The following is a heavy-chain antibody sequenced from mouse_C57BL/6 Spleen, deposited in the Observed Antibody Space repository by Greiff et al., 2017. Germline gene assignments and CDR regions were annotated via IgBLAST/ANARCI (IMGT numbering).Heavy chain of an antibody. V-gene: IGHV1-76*01. J-gene: IGHJ3*01. D-gene: IGHD1-1*01. CDR2: IYPGSGNT. CDR1: GYTFTDYY. CDR3: ARSVVAEGFAY. Sequence: VQLQESGAELVRPGASVKLSCKASGYTFTDYYINWVKQRPGQGLEWIARIYPGSGNTYYNEKFKGKATLTAEKSSSTAYMQLSSLTSEDSAVYFCARSVVAEGFAYWGQGTLVTVSA.